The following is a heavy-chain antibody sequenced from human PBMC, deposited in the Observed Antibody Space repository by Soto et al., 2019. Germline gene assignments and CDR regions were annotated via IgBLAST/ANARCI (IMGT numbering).Heavy chain of an antibody. CDR1: GFSFRSYA. CDR3: ASRSLSDFGDFFDN. CDR2: ISFDGTHK. Sequence: GGSLRLSCAAFGFSFRSYAMHWVRQTPGKGLEWVAVISFDGTHKFYADFVKGRATISRDNPKNTLFLQLDSLRGDDTAVYYCASRSLSDFGDFFDNWGLGTLVTVS. D-gene: IGHD4-17*01. V-gene: IGHV3-30*03. J-gene: IGHJ4*02.